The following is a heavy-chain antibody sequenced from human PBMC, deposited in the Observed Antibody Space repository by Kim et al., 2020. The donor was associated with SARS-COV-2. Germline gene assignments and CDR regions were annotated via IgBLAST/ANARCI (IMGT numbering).Heavy chain of an antibody. CDR2: ISSDGHSK. CDR1: GFPFSVAP. D-gene: IGHD3-10*01. Sequence: GGSLRLSCAASGFPFSVAPMHWVRQAPGKGLEWVAGISSDGHSKYYAESVRGRFTFSRDNSKDTMYLQMNSLRIEDTAVYYCAKEAYTSGFAGCFDFGGQGTLVTVSS. V-gene: IGHV3-30-3*01. J-gene: IGHJ4*02. CDR3: AKEAYTSGFAGCFDF.